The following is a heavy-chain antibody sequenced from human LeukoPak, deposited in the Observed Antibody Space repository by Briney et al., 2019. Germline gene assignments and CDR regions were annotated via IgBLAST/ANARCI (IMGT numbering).Heavy chain of an antibody. CDR2: ISWNSGSI. CDR3: AKGVGSSWYFSIDY. D-gene: IGHD6-13*01. CDR1: GFTFDGYA. V-gene: IGHV3-9*01. J-gene: IGHJ4*02. Sequence: PGGSLRLSCAASGFTFDGYAMHWVRQAPGKGLEWVSGISWNSGSIGYADSVKGRFTISRDNAKNSLYLQMNSLRAEDTALYYCAKGVGSSWYFSIDYWGQGTLVTVSS.